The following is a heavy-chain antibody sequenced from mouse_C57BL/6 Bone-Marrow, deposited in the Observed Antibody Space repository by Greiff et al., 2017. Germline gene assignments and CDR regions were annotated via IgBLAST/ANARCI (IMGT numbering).Heavy chain of an antibody. CDR2: IWWDDDK. D-gene: IGHD1-1*01. J-gene: IGHJ2*01. V-gene: IGHV8-8*01. Sequence: QVTLKVCGPGILQPSQTLSLTCSFSGFSLSTFGMGVGWIRQPSGKGLEWLAHIWWDDDKYYNPALKSRLTISKDTSKNQVFLKIANVDTADTATYYGARIAYYYGSSYDYFDYWGQGTTLTVSS. CDR3: ARIAYYYGSSYDYFDY. CDR1: GFSLSTFGMG.